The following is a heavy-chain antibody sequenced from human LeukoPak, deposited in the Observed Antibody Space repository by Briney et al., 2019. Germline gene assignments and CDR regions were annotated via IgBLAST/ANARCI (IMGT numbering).Heavy chain of an antibody. CDR1: GITFSYYW. V-gene: IGHV3-74*01. CDR3: ATEGVYDPFAY. D-gene: IGHD5/OR15-5a*01. J-gene: IGHJ4*02. Sequence: TGGSLRLSCAASGITFSYYWMHWVRQAPGKGLVWVSRIDADGRSATYADSVKGRFTISRDNAKNTLYLQVNSLRAEDTAVYYCATEGVYDPFAYWGQGTLVTVSS. CDR2: IDADGRSA.